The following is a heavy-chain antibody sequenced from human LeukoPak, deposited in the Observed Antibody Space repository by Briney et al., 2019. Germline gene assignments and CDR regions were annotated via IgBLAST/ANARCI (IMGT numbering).Heavy chain of an antibody. CDR1: GLTFSSYE. J-gene: IGHJ4*02. Sequence: PGGSLRLSCAASGLTFSSYEVNWVRQAPGKGLEWVSYISASGSTIYYADSVKGRFTISRDNAKMSLYLQMNSLRVEDTALYYCSAAAAGTEYFEYWGQGTLVTVSS. CDR3: SAAAAGTEYFEY. CDR2: ISASGSTI. D-gene: IGHD6-13*01. V-gene: IGHV3-48*03.